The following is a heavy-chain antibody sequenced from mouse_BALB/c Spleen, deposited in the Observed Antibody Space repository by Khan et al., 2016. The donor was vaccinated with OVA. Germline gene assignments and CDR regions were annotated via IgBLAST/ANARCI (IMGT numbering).Heavy chain of an antibody. V-gene: IGHV3-2*02. CDR1: GYSITSDYA. J-gene: IGHJ4*01. D-gene: IGHD2-3*01. CDR3: ARDGSRYNYAMDY. Sequence: EVQLQESGPGLVKPSQSLSLTCTVTGYSITSDYAWNWIRQFPGNKLEWMGYISYSGSTNYNPSLKSRNSITRDTAKNPFCLQLKSVTTEYTATYYCARDGSRYNYAMDYWGQGTSVTVSS. CDR2: ISYSGST.